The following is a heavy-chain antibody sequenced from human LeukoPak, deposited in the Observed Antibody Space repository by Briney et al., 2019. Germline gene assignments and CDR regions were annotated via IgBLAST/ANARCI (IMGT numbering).Heavy chain of an antibody. Sequence: GTLRLSCAASGFTFSSYGMSWVRQAPGKGLEWIGEINHSGSTNYNPSLKSRVTISVDTSKNQFSLKLSSVTAADTAVYYCARYDYGDYEWGRNYWGQGTLVTVSS. CDR3: ARYDYGDYEWGRNY. CDR1: GFTFSSYG. V-gene: IGHV4-34*01. J-gene: IGHJ4*02. CDR2: INHSGST. D-gene: IGHD4-17*01.